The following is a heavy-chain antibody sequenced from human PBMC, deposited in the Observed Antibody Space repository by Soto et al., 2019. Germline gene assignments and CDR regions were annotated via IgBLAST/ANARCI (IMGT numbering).Heavy chain of an antibody. J-gene: IGHJ6*02. Sequence: GESLKISCKSSGYSFSSYWIAWVRLMPGKGLEWMGSIYPDDSDTKYSPSFPGQVTISADKSISAAYLQWSSLKASDTAIYYCARNSLTGYYNYYYSMDVWGQGTTVTVSS. CDR1: GYSFSSYW. V-gene: IGHV5-51*01. CDR3: ARNSLTGYYNYYYSMDV. CDR2: IYPDDSDT. D-gene: IGHD3-9*01.